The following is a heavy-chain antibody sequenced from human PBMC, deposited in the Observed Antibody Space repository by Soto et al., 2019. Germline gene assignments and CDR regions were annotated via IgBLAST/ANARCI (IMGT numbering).Heavy chain of an antibody. CDR2: IWYDGSNK. Sequence: LRLSCAASGFTFSSYGMHWVRQAPGKGLEWVAVIWYDGSNKYYADSVKGRFTISRDNSKNTLYLQMNSLRAEDTAVYYCARGGENIADRPYYYSGMDVWGQGTTVTVSS. CDR3: ARGGENIADRPYYYSGMDV. V-gene: IGHV3-33*01. J-gene: IGHJ6*02. CDR1: GFTFSSYG. D-gene: IGHD6-6*01.